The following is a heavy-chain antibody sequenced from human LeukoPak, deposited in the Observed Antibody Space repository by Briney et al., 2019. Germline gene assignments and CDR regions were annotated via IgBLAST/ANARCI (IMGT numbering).Heavy chain of an antibody. CDR2: IILILGIA. J-gene: IGHJ4*02. D-gene: IGHD2-15*01. CDR3: EAEGGIDY. Sequence: SVKVSCKASGGTFSSYAISWVRQAPGQGLEWMGRIILILGIANYAQKFQGRVTITADKSTSTAYMELSSLRSEDTAVYYCEAEGGIDYWGQGTLVTVSS. CDR1: GGTFSSYA. V-gene: IGHV1-69*04.